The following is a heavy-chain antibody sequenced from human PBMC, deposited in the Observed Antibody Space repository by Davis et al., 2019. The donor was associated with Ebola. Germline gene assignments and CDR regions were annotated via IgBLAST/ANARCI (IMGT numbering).Heavy chain of an antibody. D-gene: IGHD6-19*01. CDR3: NTPGIAVAGDY. CDR1: GFTFTGSA. Sequence: AGSLRLSCAASGFTFTGSAMHCVRQASGKVLEWVGRIRSKANSYATASAASVKGRFTTSRDDSQNTAYLQMNSLKTEDPAGVYFNTPGIAVAGDYWGQGTLVTVSS. J-gene: IGHJ4*02. V-gene: IGHV3-73*01. CDR2: IRSKANSYAT.